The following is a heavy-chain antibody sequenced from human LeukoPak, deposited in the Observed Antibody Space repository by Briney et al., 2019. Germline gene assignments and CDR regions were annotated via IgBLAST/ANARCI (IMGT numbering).Heavy chain of an antibody. D-gene: IGHD3-3*01. Sequence: GASVTVSCKASGGTFSSYAISWVRQAPGQGLEWMGGIIPIFGTANYAQKFQGRVTITTDESTSTAYMELSSLRSEDTAVYYCARGNGRDFWSGYHTHYYYMNVWGKGTTVTVSS. CDR2: IIPIFGTA. CDR1: GGTFSSYA. V-gene: IGHV1-69*05. CDR3: ARGNGRDFWSGYHTHYYYMNV. J-gene: IGHJ6*03.